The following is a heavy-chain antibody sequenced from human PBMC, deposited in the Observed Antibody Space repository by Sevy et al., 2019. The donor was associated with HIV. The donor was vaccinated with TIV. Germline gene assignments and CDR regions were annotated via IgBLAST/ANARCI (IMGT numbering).Heavy chain of an antibody. J-gene: IGHJ4*02. CDR2: VSGTGSST. CDR3: AKALSGSGNYYFDN. CDR1: GFTFSSYV. Sequence: GGSLRLSCAASGFTFSSYVMTWVRQAPGKGLEWVSIVSGTGSSTYYPDSVKGRFSISRDNSKNTLYLQMNSLRAEDTAVYYCAKALSGSGNYYFDNWGQGTLVTVSS. V-gene: IGHV3-23*01. D-gene: IGHD3-10*01.